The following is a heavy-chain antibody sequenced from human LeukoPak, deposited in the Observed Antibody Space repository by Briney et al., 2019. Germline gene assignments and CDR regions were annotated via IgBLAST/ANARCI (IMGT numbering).Heavy chain of an antibody. D-gene: IGHD3-3*01. Sequence: ASVKVSCKASGYTFTSYGISWVRQAPGQGLEWMGWISAYNGNTNYAQKLQGRVTMTTDTSTSTAYMELRSLRSDDTAVYYCARDLCITIFGVVIPYYYYGMDVWGQGTTVTVSS. CDR1: GYTFTSYG. CDR3: ARDLCITIFGVVIPYYYYGMDV. CDR2: ISAYNGNT. V-gene: IGHV1-18*01. J-gene: IGHJ6*02.